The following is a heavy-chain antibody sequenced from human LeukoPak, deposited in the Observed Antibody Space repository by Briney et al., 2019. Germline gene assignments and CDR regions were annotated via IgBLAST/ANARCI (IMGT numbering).Heavy chain of an antibody. CDR2: ISYDGSNK. CDR3: AKPPAYDDNAFDI. Sequence: GGSLRLSCAASGFTFSSYAMHWVRQAPGKGLEWVAVISYDGSNKYYADSVKGRFTISRDNSKNTLYLQMNSLRAEDTAVYYCAKPPAYDDNAFDIWGQGTMVTVSS. V-gene: IGHV3-30*04. J-gene: IGHJ3*02. D-gene: IGHD5-12*01. CDR1: GFTFSSYA.